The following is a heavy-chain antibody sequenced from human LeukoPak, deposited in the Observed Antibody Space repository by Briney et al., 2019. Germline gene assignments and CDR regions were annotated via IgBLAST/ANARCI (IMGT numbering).Heavy chain of an antibody. CDR2: IKQDGSEK. CDR1: GVTFSSYW. D-gene: IGHD1-1*01. V-gene: IGHV3-7*05. CDR3: AGGTGMDV. J-gene: IGHJ6*02. Sequence: GGSLRLSCAASGVTFSSYWMNWVRQAPGKGLEWVASIKQDGSEKYYVDFVKGRFSISRDNAKNSLYLQMNSLGADDTAVYHCAGGTGMDVWGQGTPVTVSS.